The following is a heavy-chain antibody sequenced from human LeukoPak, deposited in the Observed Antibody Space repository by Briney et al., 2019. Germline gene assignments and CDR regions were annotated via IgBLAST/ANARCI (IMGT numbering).Heavy chain of an antibody. V-gene: IGHV4-59*01. CDR3: ARAATYYDILTGGLYYYYYMDV. D-gene: IGHD3-9*01. J-gene: IGHJ6*03. CDR1: GGSISSYY. Sequence: QASETLSLTCGVYGGSISSYYWSWIRQPPGKGLEWIGYIYYSGSTNYNPSLKSRVTISVDTSKNQFSLKLSSVTAADTAVYYCARAATYYDILTGGLYYYYYMDVWGKGTTVTISS. CDR2: IYYSGST.